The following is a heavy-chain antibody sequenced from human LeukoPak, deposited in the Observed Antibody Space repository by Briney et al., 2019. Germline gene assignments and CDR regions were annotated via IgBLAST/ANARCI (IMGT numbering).Heavy chain of an antibody. CDR2: IWYDGSNK. CDR3: AREGDDVWGSYRPRSFFDY. CDR1: GFTFSSYG. Sequence: GGSLRLSCAASGFTFSSYGMHWVRQAPGKGLEWVAVIWYDGSNKYYADSVKGRFTISRDNSKNTLYLQMNSLRAEDTAVYYCAREGDDVWGSYRPRSFFDYWGQGTLVTVSS. V-gene: IGHV3-33*01. J-gene: IGHJ4*02. D-gene: IGHD3-16*02.